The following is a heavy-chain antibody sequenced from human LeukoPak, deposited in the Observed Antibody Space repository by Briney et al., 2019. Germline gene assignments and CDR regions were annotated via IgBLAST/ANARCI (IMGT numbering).Heavy chain of an antibody. CDR2: IGISPTSV. CDR1: GFTFSSYS. D-gene: IGHD2-2*01. Sequence: GGSLRLSCAASGFTFSSYSMNWVRQAPGKGLEWISYIGISPTSVHYADSVKGRFTISRDNAKNSLYLQMNSLRDEDTAVYYCARDSHYAFDYWGQGTLVTVSS. J-gene: IGHJ4*02. V-gene: IGHV3-48*02. CDR3: ARDSHYAFDY.